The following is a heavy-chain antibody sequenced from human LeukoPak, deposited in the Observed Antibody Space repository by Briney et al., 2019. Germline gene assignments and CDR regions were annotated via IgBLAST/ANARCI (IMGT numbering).Heavy chain of an antibody. CDR1: GGSISTYY. Sequence: SETLSLTCTVSGGSISTYYWSWIRQPAGKGLEWIGRIYTSGSTNYNPSLKSRVTMSVDTSKNQFSLKLSSVTAADTVVYYCARGLNTMVRGVNVWGQGTLVTVSS. J-gene: IGHJ4*02. CDR2: IYTSGST. D-gene: IGHD3-10*01. CDR3: ARGLNTMVRGVNV. V-gene: IGHV4-4*07.